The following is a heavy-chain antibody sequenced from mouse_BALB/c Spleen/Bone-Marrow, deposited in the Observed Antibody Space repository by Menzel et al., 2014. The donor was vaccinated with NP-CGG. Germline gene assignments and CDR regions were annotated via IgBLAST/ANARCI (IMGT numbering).Heavy chain of an antibody. V-gene: IGHV1-9*01. CDR1: GYTFSSYW. D-gene: IGHD1-1*01. Sequence: QVQLQQSGAELMKPGASVKISCKATGYTFSSYWIEWVKRRPGHGLEWIGEILPGRGSTNYNEKFKGKATFTSDTSSNTAYMQLSSLAPEDSAVYYCARWDTTAIDYWGQGTSVTVSS. CDR3: ARWDTTAIDY. J-gene: IGHJ4*01. CDR2: ILPGRGST.